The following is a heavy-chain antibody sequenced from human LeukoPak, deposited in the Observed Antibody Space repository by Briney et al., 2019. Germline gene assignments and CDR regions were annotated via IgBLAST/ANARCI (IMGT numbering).Heavy chain of an antibody. J-gene: IGHJ3*02. V-gene: IGHV3-7*01. Sequence: PGGSLRLSCAASGFTFSSYWMNWVRQAPGKGLEWVANIKQDGSEKYYVDSVKGRFTISRDNAKNSLYLQMNSLRAEDTAVYYCAKDHLSWVVPAAKDAFDIWGQGTMVTVSS. CDR1: GFTFSSYW. CDR2: IKQDGSEK. CDR3: AKDHLSWVVPAAKDAFDI. D-gene: IGHD2-2*01.